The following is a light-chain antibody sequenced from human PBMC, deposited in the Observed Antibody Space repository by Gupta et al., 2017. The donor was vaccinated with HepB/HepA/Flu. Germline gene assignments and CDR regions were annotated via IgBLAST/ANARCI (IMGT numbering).Light chain of an antibody. V-gene: IGLV2-14*01. CDR2: DVS. CDR1: SSDVGGYNY. Sequence: ALTQPAAVAGSPIPSNTISCTGTSSDVGGYNYVCCDQQHPGKAHKLMIYDVSKRPAGVATRFSVSKSGNTASLTISGRQEEDEADYYFSSYTSSSTLVFGGGTKLTVL. CDR3: SSYTSSSTLV. J-gene: IGLJ3*02.